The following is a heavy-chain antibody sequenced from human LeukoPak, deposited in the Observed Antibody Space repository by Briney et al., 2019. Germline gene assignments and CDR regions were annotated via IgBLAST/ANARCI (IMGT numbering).Heavy chain of an antibody. Sequence: ASVKVSCKASGYTFSGYYIHWVRQAPGQGLEWMGWINTNSGGTKYAQRFQGRVTMTRDTSISTAYMEVSRLRSDDTAVYFCASSRFLEWLYLLHYWGQGTLVTVSS. CDR3: ASSRFLEWLYLLHY. CDR2: INTNSGGT. V-gene: IGHV1-2*02. J-gene: IGHJ4*02. D-gene: IGHD3-3*01. CDR1: GYTFSGYY.